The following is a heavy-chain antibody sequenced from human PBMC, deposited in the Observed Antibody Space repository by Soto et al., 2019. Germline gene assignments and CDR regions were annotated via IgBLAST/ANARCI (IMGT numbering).Heavy chain of an antibody. CDR1: GGTFSSYA. CDR3: ARAIAAAGDDWFDP. V-gene: IGHV1-69*01. J-gene: IGHJ5*02. CDR2: IIPIFGTA. Sequence: QVQLVQSGAEVKKPGSSVKVSCKASGGTFSSYAISWVRQAPGQGLEWMGGIIPIFGTANYAQKFQGRVTITADESTSTDYMELSSLRSADTAVYYCARAIAAAGDDWFDPWGQGTLVTVSS. D-gene: IGHD6-13*01.